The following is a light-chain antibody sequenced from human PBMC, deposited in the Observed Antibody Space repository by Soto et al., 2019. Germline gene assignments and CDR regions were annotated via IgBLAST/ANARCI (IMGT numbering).Light chain of an antibody. Sequence: QSVLTQPASVSGSPGQSIAISCTGSSSDVGIYNYVSWYQQHPGKVPKLIIYEVTNRPSGVSNRFSGSKSGNTASLTISGLQAEDEADYYCGSWDSSLSAYVFGTGTKLTVL. J-gene: IGLJ1*01. V-gene: IGLV2-14*01. CDR3: GSWDSSLSAYV. CDR1: SSDVGIYNY. CDR2: EVT.